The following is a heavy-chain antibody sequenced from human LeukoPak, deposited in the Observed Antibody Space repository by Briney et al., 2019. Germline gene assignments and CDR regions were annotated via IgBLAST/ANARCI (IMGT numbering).Heavy chain of an antibody. V-gene: IGHV4-30-4*08. J-gene: IGHJ1*01. Sequence: PSETLSLTCTVSGGSISSGDYYWSWIRQPPGKGLEWIGYIYYSGSTYYNPSLKSRVTISVDTSKNQFSLKLSSVAAADTAVYYCASIPKSGYFQHWGQGTLVTVSS. CDR2: IYYSGST. CDR1: GGSISSGDYY. CDR3: ASIPKSGYFQH. D-gene: IGHD2-2*02.